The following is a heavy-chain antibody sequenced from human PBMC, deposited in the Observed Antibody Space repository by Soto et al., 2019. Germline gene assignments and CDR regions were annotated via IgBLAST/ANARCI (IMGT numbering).Heavy chain of an antibody. V-gene: IGHV4-59*08. CDR3: ATIAVSATGIDS. J-gene: IGHJ4*02. Sequence: QVQLQESGPGLVRPSETLSLTCTVSGGSISSYYWSWIRQPPGRGLEWIGYVFYTGSTNYNPSLKSRVSMFVDTSKNQFFLRLRSVTAADTAVYYCATIAVSATGIDSWGQGTLVTVSA. CDR2: VFYTGST. CDR1: GGSISSYY. D-gene: IGHD6-19*01.